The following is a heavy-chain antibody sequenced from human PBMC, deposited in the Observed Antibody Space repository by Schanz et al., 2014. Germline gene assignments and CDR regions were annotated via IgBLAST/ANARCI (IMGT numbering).Heavy chain of an antibody. D-gene: IGHD2-21*01. J-gene: IGHJ4*02. Sequence: VQLVESGGGVVQPGGSLRLSCAASGFTFNLYCMSWVRQAPGKGLEWVAYISSRGTNIYYADSVKGRFTISRDNAKNSLYLQIDSLTVEDTAKFCGAATAIFENWGQGTLVAVSS. CDR2: ISSRGTNI. V-gene: IGHV3-48*01. CDR1: GFTFNLYC. CDR3: AATAIFEN.